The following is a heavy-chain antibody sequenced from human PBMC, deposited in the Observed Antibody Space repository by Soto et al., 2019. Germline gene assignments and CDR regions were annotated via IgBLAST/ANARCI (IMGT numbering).Heavy chain of an antibody. CDR2: FYHSGST. CDR1: NGSTDSRDNY. V-gene: IGHV4-30-4*08. D-gene: IGHD3-22*01. J-gene: IGHJ4*02. Sequence: PSETLSLTCTVSNGSTDSRDNYWSWIRQSPERGREWIGHFYHSGSTYYNPSLRSRASISNDLSKNQFFLELSSVTGADTAVYFCARIYWLRDSSGYHHPFDYWGLGTLVTVSS. CDR3: ARIYWLRDSSGYHHPFDY.